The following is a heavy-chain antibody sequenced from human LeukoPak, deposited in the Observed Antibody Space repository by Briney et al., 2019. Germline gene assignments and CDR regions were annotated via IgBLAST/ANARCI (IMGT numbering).Heavy chain of an antibody. CDR3: ARGLQSGTQRGYFDY. V-gene: IGHV3-30-3*01. D-gene: IGHD3-10*01. CDR1: GFTFSLYD. CDR2: ISYDGSNK. J-gene: IGHJ4*02. Sequence: GGSLRLSCAASGFTFSLYDMSWARQAPGKGLEWVAVISYDGSNKYYADSVKGRFTISRDNSNNTLYLQMNSLRAEDTAVYYCARGLQSGTQRGYFDYWGQGTLVTVSS.